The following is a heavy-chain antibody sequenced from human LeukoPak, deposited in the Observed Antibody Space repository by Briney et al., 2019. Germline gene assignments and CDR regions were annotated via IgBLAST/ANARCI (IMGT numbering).Heavy chain of an antibody. J-gene: IGHJ4*02. V-gene: IGHV3-21*01. CDR1: GFTFSSHS. CDR3: AREEWLRGAFDY. Sequence: GGSLRLSCAASGFTFSSHSMSWVRQAPGKGLEWVSSISSSSSYIYYADSVKGRFTISRDNAKNSLYLQMNSLRAEDTAVYYCAREEWLRGAFDYWGQGTLVTVSS. D-gene: IGHD5-12*01. CDR2: ISSSSSYI.